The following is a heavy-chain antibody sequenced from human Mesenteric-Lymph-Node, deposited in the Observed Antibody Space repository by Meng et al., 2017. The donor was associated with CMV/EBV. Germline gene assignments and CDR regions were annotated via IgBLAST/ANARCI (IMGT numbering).Heavy chain of an antibody. D-gene: IGHD3-3*01. CDR1: GFTFGEYA. J-gene: IGHJ3*02. Sequence: GESLKISCTGSGFTFGEYAMSWVRQAPGKGLEWVGFIRSKAYGGTTEYAASVKGRFIISRDDSRTIAYLQMNSMKIEDTAVYYCTRGRLSVFGVIIQDALDIWGQGTMVTVSS. CDR2: IRSKAYGGTT. CDR3: TRGRLSVFGVIIQDALDI. V-gene: IGHV3-49*04.